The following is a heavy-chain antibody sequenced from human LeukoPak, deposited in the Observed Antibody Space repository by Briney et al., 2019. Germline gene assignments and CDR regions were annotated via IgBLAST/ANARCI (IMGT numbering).Heavy chain of an antibody. V-gene: IGHV4-59*12. CDR2: IYYSGST. J-gene: IGHJ4*02. Sequence: SETLSLTCTVSGGSISSYYWSWIRQPPGKGLEWIGYIYYSGSTNYNPSLKSRVTMSLDTSKNQFSLNLSSVTAADTAFYYCAINGGGDSGYGNFDYWGQGTLVTVSS. CDR3: AINGGGDSGYGNFDY. CDR1: GGSISSYY. D-gene: IGHD5-12*01.